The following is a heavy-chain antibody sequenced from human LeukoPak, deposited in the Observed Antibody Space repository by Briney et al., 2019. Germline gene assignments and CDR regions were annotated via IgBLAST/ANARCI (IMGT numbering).Heavy chain of an antibody. CDR3: ACYSSPGGWGVFDY. CDR2: IYNSGST. D-gene: IGHD2-2*02. CDR1: GGSIRNYH. V-gene: IGHV4-4*08. J-gene: IGHJ4*02. Sequence: SETLSLTCTVSGGSIRNYHWSWIRHPPGKGLEWIGYIYNSGSTKYNPSLNSRVFISVDTSRNQFSLKLTYVPAADTAVYYCACYSSPGGWGVFDYWGQGALVTVSS.